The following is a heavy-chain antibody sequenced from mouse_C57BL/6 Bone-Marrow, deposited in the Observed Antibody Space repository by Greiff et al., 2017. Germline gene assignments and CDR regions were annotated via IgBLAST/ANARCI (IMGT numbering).Heavy chain of an antibody. CDR1: GYTFTDYY. V-gene: IGHV1-26*01. Sequence: VQLQQSGPELVKPGASVKISCTASGYTFTDYYMNWVKQSHGKSLEWIGDINPNNGGTSYNQKFKGKATLTVDKSSSTAYMGLRSLTSEDSAVYYCARGYGYPFAYWGRGTLVTVSA. CDR2: INPNNGGT. CDR3: ARGYGYPFAY. J-gene: IGHJ3*01. D-gene: IGHD2-2*01.